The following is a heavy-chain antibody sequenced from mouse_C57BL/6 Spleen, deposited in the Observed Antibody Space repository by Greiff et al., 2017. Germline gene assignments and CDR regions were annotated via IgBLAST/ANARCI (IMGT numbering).Heavy chain of an antibody. V-gene: IGHV1-50*01. D-gene: IGHD1-1*01. Sequence: VQLQQPGAELVKPGASVKLSCKASGYTFTSYWMQWVKQRPGQGLEWIGEIDPSDSYTNYNQKFKGKATLTVDTSSSTAYMQLSSLTSEDSAVYYCAREDGSSYDWFAYWGQGTLVTV. J-gene: IGHJ3*01. CDR1: GYTFTSYW. CDR3: AREDGSSYDWFAY. CDR2: IDPSDSYT.